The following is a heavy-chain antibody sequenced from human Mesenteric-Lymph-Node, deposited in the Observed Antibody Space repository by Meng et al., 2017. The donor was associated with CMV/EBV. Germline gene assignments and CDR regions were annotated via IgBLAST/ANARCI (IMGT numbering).Heavy chain of an antibody. D-gene: IGHD4-17*01. V-gene: IGHV3-30*02. CDR2: IWSDGSND. CDR3: AKMGATYGDYRYYFDF. J-gene: IGHJ4*02. CDR1: GFTLRTYG. Sequence: GFTLRTYGMHWVRQAPGKGLEWVALIWSDGSNDHYADSVKGRFTISRDNSKNTLYLQMNSLRAEDTAVYYCAKMGATYGDYRYYFDFWGQGTLVTVSS.